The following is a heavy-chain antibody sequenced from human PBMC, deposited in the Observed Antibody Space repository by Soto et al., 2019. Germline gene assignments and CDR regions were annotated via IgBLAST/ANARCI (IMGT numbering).Heavy chain of an antibody. D-gene: IGHD5-18*01. CDR1: GFTFSNYA. V-gene: IGHV3-23*01. Sequence: SLRLSCAASGFTFSNYAMSWVRQAPGKGLEWVSALPERGSSPYYADSVKGRFTISRDNYKKSLYLQMNSLRAEDTAVYYCAKMTSGSYGRNYGMDVWGQGTTVTVSS. CDR3: AKMTSGSYGRNYGMDV. J-gene: IGHJ6*02. CDR2: LPERGSSP.